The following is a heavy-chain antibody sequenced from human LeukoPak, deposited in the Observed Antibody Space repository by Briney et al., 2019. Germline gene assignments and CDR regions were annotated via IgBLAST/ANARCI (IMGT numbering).Heavy chain of an antibody. CDR3: ARGIGIVVVPAAIDY. CDR1: GFTFSSYS. J-gene: IGHJ4*02. Sequence: PGGSLRLSCAASGFTFSSYSMNWVRQAPGKGLEWVSSISSSSSYIYYADSVKGRFTISRDNAKNSLYLQMNSLRAEDTALYYCARGIGIVVVPAAIDYWGQGTLVTVSS. V-gene: IGHV3-21*04. CDR2: ISSSSSYI. D-gene: IGHD2-2*02.